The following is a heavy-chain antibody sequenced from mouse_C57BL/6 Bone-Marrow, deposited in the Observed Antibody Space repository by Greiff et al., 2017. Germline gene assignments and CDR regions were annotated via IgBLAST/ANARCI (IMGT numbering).Heavy chain of an antibody. CDR1: GYTFTSYW. Sequence: QVHVKQPGAELVKPGASVKLSCKASGYTFTSYWMHWVKQRPGQGLEWIGMIHPNSGSTNYNEKFKSKATLTVDKSSSTAYMQLSSLTSEDSAVYYCARERVTAVWYFDVWGTGTTVTVSS. V-gene: IGHV1-64*01. D-gene: IGHD2-2*01. CDR2: IHPNSGST. CDR3: ARERVTAVWYFDV. J-gene: IGHJ1*03.